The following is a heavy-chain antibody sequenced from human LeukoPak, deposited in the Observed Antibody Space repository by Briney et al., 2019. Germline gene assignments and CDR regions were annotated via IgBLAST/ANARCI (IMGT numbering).Heavy chain of an antibody. V-gene: IGHV3-23*01. Sequence: PGGSLRLSCAAPGFTFSSYAMSWVRQAPGKPLERVSGISGGGGNTFYADSVKGRFTISRDNSKNTLYLQMSSLRAEDTAVYYCAKVGYCSSTGCMSWGRGTLVTVSS. CDR2: ISGGGGNT. CDR3: AKVGYCSSTGCMS. J-gene: IGHJ5*02. CDR1: GFTFSSYA. D-gene: IGHD2-2*01.